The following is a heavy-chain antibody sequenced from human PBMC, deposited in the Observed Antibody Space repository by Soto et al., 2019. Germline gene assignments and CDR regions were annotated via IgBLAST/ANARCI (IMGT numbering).Heavy chain of an antibody. CDR3: ARSKDDYSNYDPRGVWYGMDV. Sequence: GESLKISCKGSGYSFTSYWIGLVRQMPGKGLEWMGIIYPGDSDTRYSPSFQGQVTISADKSISTAYLQWSSLKASDTAMYYCARSKDDYSNYDPRGVWYGMDVWGQGTTVTVSS. CDR2: IYPGDSDT. CDR1: GYSFTSYW. V-gene: IGHV5-51*01. D-gene: IGHD4-4*01. J-gene: IGHJ6*02.